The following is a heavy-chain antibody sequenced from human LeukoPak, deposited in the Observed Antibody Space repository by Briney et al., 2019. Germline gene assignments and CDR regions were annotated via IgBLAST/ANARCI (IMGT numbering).Heavy chain of an antibody. J-gene: IGHJ4*02. Sequence: PSETLSLTCTVSVGSIISYYWSWIRQPAGKGLEWIGRIYTSGSTNYNPSLKSRVTMSVDTSKNQFSLKLSSVTAADTAVYYCFFKQEAAYDILTGYSVYYFDYWGQGTLVTVSS. CDR3: FFKQEAAYDILTGYSVYYFDY. CDR2: IYTSGST. CDR1: VGSIISYY. D-gene: IGHD3-9*01. V-gene: IGHV4-4*07.